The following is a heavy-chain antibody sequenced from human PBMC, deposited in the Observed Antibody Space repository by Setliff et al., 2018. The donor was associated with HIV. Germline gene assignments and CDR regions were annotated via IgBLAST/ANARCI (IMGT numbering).Heavy chain of an antibody. CDR3: AKRRVCNTSCYIVDYMDV. V-gene: IGHV3-23*01. J-gene: IGHJ6*03. CDR2: IGGSGFGT. CDR1: GFPFSIYG. Sequence: PGGSLRLSCAASGFPFSIYGILWFRQAPGKGLEWVSAIGGSGFGTYYADSVKGRFTISRDNSKNTLYLQMNSLRAEDTAIYYCAKRRVCNTSCYIVDYMDVWGKGTTVTVSS. D-gene: IGHD2-21*01.